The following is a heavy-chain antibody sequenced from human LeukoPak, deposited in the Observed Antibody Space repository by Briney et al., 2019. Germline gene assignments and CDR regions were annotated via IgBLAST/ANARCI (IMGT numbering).Heavy chain of an antibody. CDR3: ATEGFYY. Sequence: GGSLRLSCAASGFTLSKYGMKWVRQAAGKGLEYVSGISRSGDITHYVDSVKGRFTISRDNSKNTLHLQMNSLRAEDTALYYCATEGFYYWGPGTLVTVSS. V-gene: IGHV3-23*01. CDR2: ISRSGDIT. J-gene: IGHJ4*02. D-gene: IGHD2/OR15-2a*01. CDR1: GFTLSKYG.